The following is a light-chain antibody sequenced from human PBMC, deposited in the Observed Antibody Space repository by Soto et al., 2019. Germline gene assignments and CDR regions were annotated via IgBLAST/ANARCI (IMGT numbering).Light chain of an antibody. CDR2: DAS. CDR3: QQYENLPT. CDR1: QNINNY. J-gene: IGKJ1*01. Sequence: DIQMTQSPSSVSASVGDRVTITCRASQNINNYLNWYQQKPGRAPKLLIYDASNLEAGVPSRFRGSGSGTDFTFTISRLQPEDIATYYCQQYENLPTFGQGTKVDI. V-gene: IGKV1-33*01.